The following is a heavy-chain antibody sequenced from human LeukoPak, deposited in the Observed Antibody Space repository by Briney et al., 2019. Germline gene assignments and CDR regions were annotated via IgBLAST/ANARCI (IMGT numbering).Heavy chain of an antibody. CDR1: GFTFDDYA. J-gene: IGHJ5*02. CDR2: ISWNSGSI. Sequence: GGSLRLSCAASGFTFDDYAMHWVRQAPGKGLEWVSGISWNSGSIGYADSVKGRFTISRDNAKNSLYLQMNSLRAEDTALYYCAKGTGYSSKEGFDPWGQGTLVTVSS. D-gene: IGHD6-13*01. V-gene: IGHV3-9*01. CDR3: AKGTGYSSKEGFDP.